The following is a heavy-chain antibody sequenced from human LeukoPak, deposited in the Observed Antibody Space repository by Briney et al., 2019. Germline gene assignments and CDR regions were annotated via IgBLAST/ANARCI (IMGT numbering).Heavy chain of an antibody. CDR2: IKQDRSEK. V-gene: IGHV3-7*01. J-gene: IGHJ4*02. D-gene: IGHD1-7*01. CDR3: ARKITGNYYSDY. CDR1: GFTFKNYW. Sequence: GGSLRLSCAASGFTFKNYWVTWVRQAPGKGLEWVANIKQDRSEKYYVDSAKGRFTISRDNAKNSLYLQMNSLRAEDTAVYYCARKITGNYYSDYWGQGTLVTVSS.